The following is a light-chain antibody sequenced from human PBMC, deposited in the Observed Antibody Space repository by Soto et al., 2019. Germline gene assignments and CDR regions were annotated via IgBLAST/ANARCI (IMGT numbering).Light chain of an antibody. V-gene: IGKV1-33*01. J-gene: IGKJ1*01. CDR1: LTISSF. Sequence: DIQMTQSPSSLSASAGDRVTITCRASLTISSFLNWYQQKPGKAPKLLIYDASNLQIGVPSRFTGSRSGTDFTFTISSLQPEDIATYYCQQYHSLPRTFGQGTKVDIK. CDR3: QQYHSLPRT. CDR2: DAS.